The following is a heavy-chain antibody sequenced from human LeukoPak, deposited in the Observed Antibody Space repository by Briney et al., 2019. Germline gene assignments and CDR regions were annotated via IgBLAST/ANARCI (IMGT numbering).Heavy chain of an antibody. CDR2: ISSSSSTI. CDR3: TTSLPHIVDVTASDGGN. CDR1: GFTFSSYS. J-gene: IGHJ4*02. D-gene: IGHD2-21*02. V-gene: IGHV3-48*04. Sequence: PGGSLRLSCAASGFTFSSYSMNWVRQAPGKGLEWVSYISSSSSTIYYADSVKGRFTISRDNAKNSLYLQMNSLRAEDTAVYYCTTSLPHIVDVTASDGGNWGQGTLVTVSS.